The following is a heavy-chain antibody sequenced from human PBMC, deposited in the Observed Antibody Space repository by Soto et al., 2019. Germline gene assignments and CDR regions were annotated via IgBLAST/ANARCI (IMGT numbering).Heavy chain of an antibody. CDR3: ARHGFYGDYSSNYFDP. V-gene: IGHV5-51*01. D-gene: IGHD4-17*01. CDR1: GYSFTNYW. CDR2: IYPSDSDT. J-gene: IGHJ5*02. Sequence: PGESLKISCTGSGYSFTNYWIAWVRQMPGKGLEYIGIIYPSDSDTRYSPSFQGQVTISADKSISTAYLQWSSLKASDTAIYYCARHGFYGDYSSNYFDPWGQGTLVTVSS.